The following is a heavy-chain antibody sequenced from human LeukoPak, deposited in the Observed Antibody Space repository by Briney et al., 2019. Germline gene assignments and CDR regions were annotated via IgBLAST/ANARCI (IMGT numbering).Heavy chain of an antibody. CDR1: GFTVSSNY. V-gene: IGHV3-66*02. Sequence: GRSLRLSCAASGFTVSSNYMSWVRQAPGKGLEWVSVIYSGGSTYYADSVKGRFTISRDNSKNTLYLQMNSLRAEDTAVYYCARDLGGYGISYYYYMGVWGKGTTVTVSS. CDR3: ARDLGGYGISYYYYMGV. D-gene: IGHD2-21*01. CDR2: IYSGGST. J-gene: IGHJ6*03.